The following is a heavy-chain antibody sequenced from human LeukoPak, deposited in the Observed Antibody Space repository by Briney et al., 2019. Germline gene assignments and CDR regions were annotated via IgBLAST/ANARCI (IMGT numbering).Heavy chain of an antibody. D-gene: IGHD4-17*01. Sequence: GESLKISCKGSGYSFTSYWIGWVRQMPGKGLEWMGIIYPGNSNTRYSPSFQGQVTISADKSITTAYLQWSSLEASDTAVYYCATFGDGDYVPDYWGQGTLVTVSS. V-gene: IGHV5-51*01. CDR2: IYPGNSNT. J-gene: IGHJ4*02. CDR1: GYSFTSYW. CDR3: ATFGDGDYVPDY.